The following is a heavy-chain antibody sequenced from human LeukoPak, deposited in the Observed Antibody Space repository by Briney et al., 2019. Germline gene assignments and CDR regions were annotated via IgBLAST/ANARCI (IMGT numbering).Heavy chain of an antibody. V-gene: IGHV1-8*01. CDR2: MNPNSGNT. CDR3: ARVMVRGRESYYYYMDV. CDR1: GYTFTSYD. Sequence: GASVKVSCKASGYTFTSYDINWVRQATGQGLEWMGWMNPNSGNTGYAQKFQGRVTMTRNTSISTAYMELSSLRSEDTAVYYCARVMVRGRESYYYYMDVWGKGTTVTVSS. D-gene: IGHD3-10*01. J-gene: IGHJ6*03.